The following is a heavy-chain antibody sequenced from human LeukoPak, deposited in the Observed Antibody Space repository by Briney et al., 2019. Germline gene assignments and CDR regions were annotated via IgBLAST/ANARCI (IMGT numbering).Heavy chain of an antibody. Sequence: SETLSLTCTVSGGSISNSSYYWAWVRQPPGKGLEWIGSIYYSGSTYYNPSLESRVTVSVDTFKNQFSLKLSSVTVADTAMYYCARTERHFYESSGYYQYYFDYWGQGILVTVST. CDR2: IYYSGST. D-gene: IGHD3-22*01. V-gene: IGHV4-39*01. CDR1: GGSISNSSYY. J-gene: IGHJ4*02. CDR3: ARTERHFYESSGYYQYYFDY.